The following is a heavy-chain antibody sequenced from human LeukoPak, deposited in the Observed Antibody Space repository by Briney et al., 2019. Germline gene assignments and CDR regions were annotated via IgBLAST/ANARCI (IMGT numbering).Heavy chain of an antibody. D-gene: IGHD3-10*01. CDR1: GFIFRGYG. J-gene: IGHJ4*02. CDR2: IYSAGVT. Sequence: GGSLRLSCAASGFIFRGYGLHWVRQAPGKGLEWVSVIYSAGVTYYADSVKGRFTISRGNSKNTLYLQMNSLRAEDTAVYFCASGSYYGSGIIDFWGQGTLVTVSS. CDR3: ASGSYYGSGIIDF. V-gene: IGHV3-NL1*01.